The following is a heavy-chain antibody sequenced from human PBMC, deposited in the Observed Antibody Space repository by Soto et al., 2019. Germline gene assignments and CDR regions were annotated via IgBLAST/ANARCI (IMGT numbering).Heavy chain of an antibody. J-gene: IGHJ5*02. V-gene: IGHV4-39*01. CDR3: ARPEGGYGSGYSWFDP. CDR2: IHHTGST. D-gene: IGHD5-12*01. Sequence: QLQLQESGPGLVKPSETLSLTCSVSGRSISEINSYWGWIRQTPGEGLEWIGTIHHTGSTYYNPSLQSRVIISLDTSKNQFSLKLSSVTAADTALYYCARPEGGYGSGYSWFDPWGQGTRVTVSS. CDR1: GRSISEINSY.